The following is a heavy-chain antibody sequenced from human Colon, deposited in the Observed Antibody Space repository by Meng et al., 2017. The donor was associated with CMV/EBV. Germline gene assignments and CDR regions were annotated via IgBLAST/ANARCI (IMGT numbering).Heavy chain of an antibody. CDR2: INSNSGAT. D-gene: IGHD1-26*01. CDR3: ARDPSGSRVPFDY. J-gene: IGHJ4*02. V-gene: IGHV1-2*02. Sequence: QVQWVQLGGEVKKPGASGKVSCKTSGYTFSDYHIHWVRQAPGQGLEWMGWINSNSGATDYAQKFQGRFTMTRDTSITTVYMELSSLRSDDTAVYYCARDPSGSRVPFDYWGQGSLVTVSS. CDR1: GYTFSDYH.